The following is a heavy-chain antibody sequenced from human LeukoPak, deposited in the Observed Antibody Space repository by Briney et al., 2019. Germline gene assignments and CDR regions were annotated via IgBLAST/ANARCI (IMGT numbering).Heavy chain of an antibody. CDR2: IYYSGST. Sequence: SETLSLTCTVSGGSISSYYWSWIRQPPGKGLEWIGYIYYSGSTNYNPSLKSRVTISVDTSKNQFSLKLSSVTAADTAVYYCARLGLRSTTEFDYWGQGTLVTVSS. CDR3: ARLGLRSTTEFDY. J-gene: IGHJ4*02. CDR1: GGSISSYY. V-gene: IGHV4-59*08. D-gene: IGHD3-3*01.